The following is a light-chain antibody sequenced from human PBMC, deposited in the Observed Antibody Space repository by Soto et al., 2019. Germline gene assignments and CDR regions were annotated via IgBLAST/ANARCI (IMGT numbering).Light chain of an antibody. J-gene: IGKJ4*01. Sequence: DIQMTQSPSSLSASVGDRVTITCRASQSISSYLNWYQQQPGKAPKVLIYGTSSLQSGVPSRFSGSRSGTDFTLTISSLQPEDFATYYCQQSYSIPLTFGGGTKVEIK. V-gene: IGKV1-39*01. CDR3: QQSYSIPLT. CDR2: GTS. CDR1: QSISSY.